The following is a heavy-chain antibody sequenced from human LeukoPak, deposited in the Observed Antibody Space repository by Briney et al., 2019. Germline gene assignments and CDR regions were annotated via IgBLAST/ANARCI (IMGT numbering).Heavy chain of an antibody. V-gene: IGHV3-23*01. CDR2: ISDSGGRT. CDR1: GFTFSSYE. Sequence: PGGSLRLSCAASGFTFSSYEMNWVRQAPGKGLEWVSAISDSGGRTHYADSVRGRFTMSRDNSKKTLYLQMNSLRAEDAAVYYCAKGYSSGWSEGFLDYWGQGSLVTVSS. D-gene: IGHD6-19*01. CDR3: AKGYSSGWSEGFLDY. J-gene: IGHJ4*02.